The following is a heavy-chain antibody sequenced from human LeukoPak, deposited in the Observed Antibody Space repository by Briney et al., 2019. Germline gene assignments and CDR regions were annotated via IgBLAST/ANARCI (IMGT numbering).Heavy chain of an antibody. V-gene: IGHV3-30*18. CDR2: ISYDGSNK. D-gene: IGHD6-19*01. Sequence: GGSLRLSCAASGFTFSSYAMSWVRQAPGKGLEWVAVISYDGSNKYYADSVKGRFTISRDNSKNTLYLQMNSLRAEDTAVYYCAKVLSSGWYYDYWGQGTLVTVSS. CDR1: GFTFSSYA. CDR3: AKVLSSGWYYDY. J-gene: IGHJ4*02.